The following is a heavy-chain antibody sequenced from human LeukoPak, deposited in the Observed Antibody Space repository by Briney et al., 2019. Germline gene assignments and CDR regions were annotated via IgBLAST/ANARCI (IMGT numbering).Heavy chain of an antibody. J-gene: IGHJ4*02. V-gene: IGHV4-59*01. D-gene: IGHD4-23*01. CDR2: IYYSGST. CDR1: GGSISSYY. Sequence: SETLSLTCTVSGGSISSYYWSWIRQPPGKGLEWIGYIYYSGSTNHNPSLKSRVTISVDTSKNQFSLKLSSVTAADTAVYYCARVQAYGGKGYFDYWGQGTLVTVSS. CDR3: ARVQAYGGKGYFDY.